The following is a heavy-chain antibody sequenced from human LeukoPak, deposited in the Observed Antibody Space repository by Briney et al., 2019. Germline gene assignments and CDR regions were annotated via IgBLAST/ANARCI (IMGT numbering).Heavy chain of an antibody. CDR1: GFTVSSNH. CDR3: ARDRAVADHGLGY. V-gene: IGHV3-53*01. J-gene: IGHJ4*02. D-gene: IGHD6-19*01. Sequence: GGSLRLSCAASGFTVSSNHMSWVRQAPGKGLEWVSVIYSGDNTYYADSVRGRFTISRDNPKNTLYLQMNSLRAEDTAVYYCARDRAVADHGLGYWGQGTLVTVSS. CDR2: IYSGDNT.